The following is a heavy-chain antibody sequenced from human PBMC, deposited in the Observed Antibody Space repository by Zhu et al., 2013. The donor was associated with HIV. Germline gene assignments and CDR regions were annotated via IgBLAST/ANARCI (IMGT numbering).Heavy chain of an antibody. V-gene: IGHV1-69*01. J-gene: IGHJ6*02. CDR3: ARRICSSTSCYAGAWGYYYYGMDV. CDR2: IIPIFGTA. CDR1: GGTFSSYA. Sequence: QVQLVQSGAEVKKPGSSVKVSCKASGGTFSSYAISWVRQAPGQGLEWMGGIIPIFGTANYAQKFQGRVTITADESTSTAYMELSSLRSEDTAVYYCARRICSSTSCYAGAWGYYYYGMDVWGQGTTVTVSS. D-gene: IGHD2-2*01.